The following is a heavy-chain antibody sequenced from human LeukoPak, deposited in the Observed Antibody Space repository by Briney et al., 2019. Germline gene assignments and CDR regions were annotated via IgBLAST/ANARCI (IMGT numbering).Heavy chain of an antibody. V-gene: IGHV3-7*01. D-gene: IGHD6-19*01. CDR2: IKQDGSEK. CDR3: ARLGSGWADAFDL. Sequence: GGSLTLSCAASGFTFSSYWMSWVRQAPGKGLEWVANIKQDGSEKYYVDSVKGRFTISRDNAKNSLYLQMNSLRAEDTAVYYCARLGSGWADAFDLWGQGTMVTVSS. J-gene: IGHJ3*01. CDR1: GFTFSSYW.